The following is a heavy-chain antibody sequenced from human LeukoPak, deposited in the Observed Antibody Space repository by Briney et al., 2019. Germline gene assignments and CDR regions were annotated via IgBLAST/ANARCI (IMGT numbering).Heavy chain of an antibody. CDR1: GFTFSSYS. V-gene: IGHV3-48*01. D-gene: IGHD4-11*01. CDR2: ISSSSSTI. CDR3: AKGVDSRVHQFDY. J-gene: IGHJ4*01. Sequence: GGSLRLSCAASGFTFSSYSMNWVRQAPGKGLEWVSYISSSSSTIYYADSVKGRFTISRDNAKNSLYLQMNSLRAEDTALYFCAKGVDSRVHQFDYWGQGTLVTVSP.